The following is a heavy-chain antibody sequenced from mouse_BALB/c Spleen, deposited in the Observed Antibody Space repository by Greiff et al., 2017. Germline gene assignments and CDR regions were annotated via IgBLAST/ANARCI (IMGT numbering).Heavy chain of an antibody. J-gene: IGHJ3*01. V-gene: IGHV2-6-7*01. D-gene: IGHD2-10*02. CDR2: IWGDGGT. CDR3: ARDREYGNYLEFAY. Sequence: VQLVESGPGLVAPSQSLSITCTVSGFSLTGYGVNWVRQPPGKGLEWLGMIWGDGGTDYNSALKSRLSISTDNSKSQVFLKMNSLQTDDTARYYCARDREYGNYLEFAYWGQGTLVTVSA. CDR1: GFSLTGYG.